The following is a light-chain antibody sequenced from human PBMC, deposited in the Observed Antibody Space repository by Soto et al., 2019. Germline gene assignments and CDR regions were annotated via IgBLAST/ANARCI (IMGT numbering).Light chain of an antibody. CDR1: QSAGNF. CDR2: YIS. J-gene: IGKJ5*01. CDR3: QQHNQWPLT. Sequence: EIVMTQSPATLSVSPWETASLSCRASQSAGNFLAWYQQKPGQAPRLLIYYISTMATGIPARFSGSGSGTEFTLTINSLQSEDSAVYYCQQHNQWPLTFGQGTRLEIK. V-gene: IGKV3D-15*01.